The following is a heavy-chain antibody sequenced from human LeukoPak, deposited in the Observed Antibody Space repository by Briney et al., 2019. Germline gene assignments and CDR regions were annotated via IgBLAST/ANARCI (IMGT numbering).Heavy chain of an antibody. CDR1: GFTFSSYW. J-gene: IGHJ4*02. V-gene: IGHV3-7*01. CDR3: ARRYYDY. Sequence: GGSLRLSCAGSGFTFSSYWMSWVRQAPGKGLEWVANIKQDGSEKYYVDSVKGRFTISRDNAKNSLYLQMNSLRAEDTAVYYCARRYYDYWGQGTLVTVSS. CDR2: IKQDGSEK.